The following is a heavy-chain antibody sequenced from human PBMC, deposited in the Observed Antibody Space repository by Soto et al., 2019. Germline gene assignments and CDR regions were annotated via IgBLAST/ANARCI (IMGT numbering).Heavy chain of an antibody. CDR1: GGTFSNSA. V-gene: IGHV1-69*12. CDR3: ARDKDRLQLGGNYYYILDV. J-gene: IGHJ6*02. Sequence: QVQLEQSGAEVKKPGSSVKVSCQASGGTFSNSAISWVRQAPGQGLEWMGGSMPIFRTPDYGKKFQGRVTVTADEPTSTAYMDLSGLRSDDTAVYYCARDKDRLQLGGNYYYILDVWGQGTTVTVSS. CDR2: SMPIFRTP. D-gene: IGHD5-12*01.